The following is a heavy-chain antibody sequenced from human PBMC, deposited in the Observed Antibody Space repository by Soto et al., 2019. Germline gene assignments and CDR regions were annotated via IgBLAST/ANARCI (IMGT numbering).Heavy chain of an antibody. CDR3: AGALGDILTGYYYDN. J-gene: IGHJ4*01. CDR2: INSDGSIT. Sequence: GGSLRLSCAAFGFTFSTYWMHWVRQAPGKGLVWVSRINSDGSITNYADSVKGRFTISRDNAKNTLYLQMNSLRAEDTAVYYCAGALGDILTGYYYDNWGHGTLVTVSS. V-gene: IGHV3-74*01. CDR1: GFTFSTYW. D-gene: IGHD3-9*01.